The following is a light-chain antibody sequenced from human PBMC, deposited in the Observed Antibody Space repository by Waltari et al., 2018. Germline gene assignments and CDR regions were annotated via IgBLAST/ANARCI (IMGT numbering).Light chain of an antibody. V-gene: IGLV1-44*01. CDR1: ASNIGGNL. CDR2: RSE. J-gene: IGLJ3*02. CDR3: ASLDDRRNGRLV. Sequence: QSVLTQPPSASGTPGKSVTISCSGGASNIGGNLVNWYQQLPGKAPKLLIYRSELRPEAVPDGFTGSNVGTSASLAIGGVQSYDEGDYFCASLDDRRNGRLVFGGGTKVTVL.